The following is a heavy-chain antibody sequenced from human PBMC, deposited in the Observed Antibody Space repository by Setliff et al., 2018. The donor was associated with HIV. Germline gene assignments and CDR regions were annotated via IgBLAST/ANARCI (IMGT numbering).Heavy chain of an antibody. V-gene: IGHV4-39*07. CDR3: ARQYYDYVWGTYRSQYYFDN. J-gene: IGHJ4*02. CDR1: SGSISTSSYY. D-gene: IGHD3-16*02. Sequence: SETLSLTCIVSSGSISTSSYYWGWIRQPPGKGLEWIGSIYYSGSTYYNPSLKSRVTISIDTSKNQFSLRLSSVTAADTAVYYCARQYYDYVWGTYRSQYYFDNWGQGTLVTVSS. CDR2: IYYSGST.